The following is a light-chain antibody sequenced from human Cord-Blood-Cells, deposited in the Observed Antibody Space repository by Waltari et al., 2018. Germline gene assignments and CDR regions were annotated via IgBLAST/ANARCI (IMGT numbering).Light chain of an antibody. CDR1: QDISNY. J-gene: IGKJ4*01. CDR2: DAS. Sequence: DIQMTQSPSSLSASVGDRVTITCQPSQDISNYLNWYQQKPGKAPKLLNYDASNLETGVPSRFSGSGSGTDFTFTISSLQPEDIATYYCQQYDNLPLTFGGGTKVEIK. V-gene: IGKV1-33*01. CDR3: QQYDNLPLT.